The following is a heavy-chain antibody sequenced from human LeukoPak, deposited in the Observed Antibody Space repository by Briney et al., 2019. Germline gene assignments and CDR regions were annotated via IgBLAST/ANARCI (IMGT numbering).Heavy chain of an antibody. CDR1: GYTVTDYW. Sequence: PGESLKISCKASGYTVTDYWIGWVRKLPGKGLEWMGIIYLDDSDTRYSPSFQGQVTISADKSISTAYLQWSSLKASDSATYYCARRGIRDGYNYADYWGQGTLLTVSS. CDR2: IYLDDSDT. CDR3: ARRGIRDGYNYADY. J-gene: IGHJ4*02. D-gene: IGHD5-24*01. V-gene: IGHV5-51*01.